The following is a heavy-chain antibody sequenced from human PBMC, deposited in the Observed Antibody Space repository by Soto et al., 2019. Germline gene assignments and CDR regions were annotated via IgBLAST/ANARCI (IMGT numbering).Heavy chain of an antibody. D-gene: IGHD4-17*01. Sequence: GGSLRLSCAASGFTVSSNYMSWVHQAPGKGLEWVSVIYSGGSTYYADSVKGRFTISRDNSKNTLYLQMNSLRAEDTAVYYCARELKQMTTARYYYYMDVWGKGTTVTVSS. J-gene: IGHJ6*03. CDR1: GFTVSSNY. CDR3: ARELKQMTTARYYYYMDV. V-gene: IGHV3-66*01. CDR2: IYSGGST.